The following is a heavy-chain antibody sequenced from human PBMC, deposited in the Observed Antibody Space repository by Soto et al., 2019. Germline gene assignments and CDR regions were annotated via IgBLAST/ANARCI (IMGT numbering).Heavy chain of an antibody. Sequence: PGGSLRLSCAASGFTFSSYAMAWVRQAPGKGLEWVSVISGGGDVTFYADSVKGRFTISRDNSENTVYLQMNSLRAEDRAVYYCAKDVSKIFAYWGQGTLVTVSS. CDR1: GFTFSSYA. J-gene: IGHJ4*02. D-gene: IGHD3-3*01. V-gene: IGHV3-23*01. CDR2: ISGGGDVT. CDR3: AKDVSKIFAY.